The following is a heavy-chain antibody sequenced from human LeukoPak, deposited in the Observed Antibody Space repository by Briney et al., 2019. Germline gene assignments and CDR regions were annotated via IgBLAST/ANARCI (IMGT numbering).Heavy chain of an antibody. V-gene: IGHV3-7*01. CDR3: ARDHNWNYGYYYGMDV. CDR2: IKQDGSEK. D-gene: IGHD1-7*01. Sequence: GGSLRLSCAASGFTFSSYWMSWVRQAPGKGLEWVANIKQDGSEKYYVDSVKGRFTISRDNAKNSLYLQMNSLRAEDTAVYYCARDHNWNYGYYYGMDVWGQGTTVTVSS. CDR1: GFTFSSYW. J-gene: IGHJ6*02.